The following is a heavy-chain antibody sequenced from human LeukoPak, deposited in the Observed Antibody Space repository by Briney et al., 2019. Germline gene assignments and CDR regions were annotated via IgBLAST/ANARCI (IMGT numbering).Heavy chain of an antibody. CDR2: INPNSGNT. V-gene: IGHV1-8*01. J-gene: IGHJ4*02. CDR3: ARGDFWSGYEIDY. Sequence: GASVKVSCKASGYTFTSYYMHWVRQAPGQGLEWMGIINPNSGNTGYAQKFQGRVTITRNTSISTAYMELSSLRSEDTAVYYCARGDFWSGYEIDYWGQGTLVTVSS. D-gene: IGHD3-3*01. CDR1: GYTFTSYY.